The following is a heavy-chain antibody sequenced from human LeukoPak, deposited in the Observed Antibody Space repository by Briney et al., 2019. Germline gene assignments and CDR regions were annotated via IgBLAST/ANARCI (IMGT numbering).Heavy chain of an antibody. CDR1: GGSISSSSYY. CDR3: ASWAYYYDSSGYEDY. J-gene: IGHJ4*02. CDR2: IYYSGST. V-gene: IGHV4-39*01. Sequence: SETLSLTCTVSGGSISSSSYYWGWIRQPPGKGLEWIGSIYYSGSTYYNPSLKSRVTISVDTSKNQFSLKLSSVTAADTAVYYCASWAYYYDSSGYEDYWGQGTLVTVSS. D-gene: IGHD3-22*01.